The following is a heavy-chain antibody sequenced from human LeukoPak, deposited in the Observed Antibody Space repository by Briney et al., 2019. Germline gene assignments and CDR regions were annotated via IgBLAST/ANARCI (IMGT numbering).Heavy chain of an antibody. CDR3: VTPDSSGYYYPS. CDR2: IYYSGST. CDR1: GGSISSSSYY. Sequence: SETLSLTCTVSGGSISSSSYYWGWIRQSPGKGLEWIGNIYYSGSTYCNPSLKSRVTISVDTSKNQFSLNLSSVTVADTAVYYCVTPDSSGYYYPSWGQGTLVTVSS. V-gene: IGHV4-39*01. D-gene: IGHD3-22*01. J-gene: IGHJ5*02.